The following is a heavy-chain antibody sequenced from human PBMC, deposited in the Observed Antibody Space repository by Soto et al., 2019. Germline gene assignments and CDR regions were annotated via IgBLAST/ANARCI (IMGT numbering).Heavy chain of an antibody. J-gene: IGHJ3*02. V-gene: IGHV4-31*03. CDR2: IYYSGST. CDR1: GGSISSGGYY. Sequence: QVQLQESGPGLVKPSQTLSLTCTVSGGSISSGGYYWSWIRQHPGKGLEWIGYIYYSGSTYYNPALKSRVTISVDTSKNQFSLKLSSVTAADTAVYYCARVCGGDCHNAFDIWGQGTMVTVSS. D-gene: IGHD2-21*02. CDR3: ARVCGGDCHNAFDI.